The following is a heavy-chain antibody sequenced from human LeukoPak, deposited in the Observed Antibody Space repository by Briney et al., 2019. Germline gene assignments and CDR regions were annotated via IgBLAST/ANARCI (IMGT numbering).Heavy chain of an antibody. CDR1: GFTFSSYA. J-gene: IGHJ5*02. V-gene: IGHV3-30-3*01. CDR2: ISYDGSNK. D-gene: IGHD2-2*01. CDR3: ARDGGGYQLPLGWFDP. Sequence: PGGSLRLSCAASGFTFSSYAMHWVRQAPGKGLEWVAVISYDGSNKYYADSVKGRFTTSRDNSKNTLYLQMNSLRAEDTAVYYCARDGGGYQLPLGWFDPWGQGTLVTVSS.